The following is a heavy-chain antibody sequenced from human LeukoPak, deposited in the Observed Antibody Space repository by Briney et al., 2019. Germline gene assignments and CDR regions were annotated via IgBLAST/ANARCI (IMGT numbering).Heavy chain of an antibody. CDR2: IKQDGSEK. CDR3: ARNPLYDFWSGYYGYYYYYMDV. CDR1: GFTFNRYN. V-gene: IGHV3-7*01. J-gene: IGHJ6*03. Sequence: GGSLRLSCAASGFTFNRYNMNWVRRAPGKGLEWVANIKQDGSEKYYVDSVKGRFTISRDNAKNSLYLQMNSLRAEDTAVYYCARNPLYDFWSGYYGYYYYYMDVWGKGTTVTVSS. D-gene: IGHD3-3*01.